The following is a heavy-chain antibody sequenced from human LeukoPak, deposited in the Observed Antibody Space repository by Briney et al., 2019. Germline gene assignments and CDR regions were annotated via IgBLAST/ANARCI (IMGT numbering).Heavy chain of an antibody. V-gene: IGHV1-2*06. CDR1: GYTFTGYY. Sequence: ASVKVSCKASGYTFTGYYMHWVRQAPGQGLEWMGRINPNSGGTNYAQKFQGRVTMTRDTSISTAYMELSRLRSDDTAVYYCARSHASKSSPIGDREHNWFDPWGQGTLVTVSS. CDR2: INPNSGGT. CDR3: ARSHASKSSPIGDREHNWFDP. D-gene: IGHD3-3*01. J-gene: IGHJ5*02.